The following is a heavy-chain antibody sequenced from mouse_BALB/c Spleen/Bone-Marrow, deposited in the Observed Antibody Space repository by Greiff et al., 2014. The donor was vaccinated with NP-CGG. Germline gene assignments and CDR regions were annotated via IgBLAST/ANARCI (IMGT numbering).Heavy chain of an antibody. Sequence: VQLQESGAELVKPGASVKLSCKASGYTFTSYWMHWVKQRPGQGLEWIGEINPSNGRTNYNEKFKSKATLTVGESSSTAYMQLSSLTSEDSAVYYCARYATATYWFAYWGQGTLVTVSA. J-gene: IGHJ3*01. CDR2: INPSNGRT. CDR1: GYTFTSYW. V-gene: IGHV1S81*02. D-gene: IGHD1-2*01. CDR3: ARYATATYWFAY.